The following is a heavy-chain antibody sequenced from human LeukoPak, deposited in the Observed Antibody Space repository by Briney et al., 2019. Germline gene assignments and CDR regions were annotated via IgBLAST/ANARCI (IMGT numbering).Heavy chain of an antibody. D-gene: IGHD3-22*01. CDR3: ARERNYYDSSGSPDY. J-gene: IGHJ4*02. CDR2: IYSGGST. Sequence: GGSLRLSCAASGFTVSSNYMSWVRQAPGKGLEWVSVIYSGGSTYYADSVKGRFTISRDNSKNTLYLQMNSLRAEDTAVYYCARERNYYDSSGSPDYWGRGTLVTVSS. CDR1: GFTVSSNY. V-gene: IGHV3-66*02.